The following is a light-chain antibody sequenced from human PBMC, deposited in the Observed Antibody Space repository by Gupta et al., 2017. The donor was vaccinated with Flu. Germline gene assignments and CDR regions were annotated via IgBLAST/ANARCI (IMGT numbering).Light chain of an antibody. CDR1: LMIYYN. J-gene: IGKJ2*01. CDR3: QQYHTWPYI. CDR2: GAS. V-gene: IGKV3-15*01. Sequence: EIVMTQSPDTLSVSAGERVTVSCRASLMIYYNLAWYQQKPGQAPRLLMSGASTRASGIPARFSGTGSGTEFTLTISSLQSEDPAVYYCQQYHTWPYIFGQGTKVEIK.